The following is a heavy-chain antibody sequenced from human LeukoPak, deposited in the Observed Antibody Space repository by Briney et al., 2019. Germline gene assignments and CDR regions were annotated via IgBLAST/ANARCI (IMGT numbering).Heavy chain of an antibody. CDR1: GYTFTSYD. V-gene: IGHV1-8*01. Sequence: ASVKVSCKASGYTFTSYDINWVRQATGQGLEWMGWMNPNSGNTGYAQKFQGRVTMTRNTSISTAYMELSSLRSEDTAVYYCARALLLQAAIGAPPDYWGQGTLVTVSS. CDR3: ARALLLQAAIGAPPDY. D-gene: IGHD2-2*01. CDR2: MNPNSGNT. J-gene: IGHJ4*02.